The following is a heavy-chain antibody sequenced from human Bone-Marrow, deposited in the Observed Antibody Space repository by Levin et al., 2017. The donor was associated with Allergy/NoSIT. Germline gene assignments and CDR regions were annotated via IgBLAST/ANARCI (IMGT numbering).Heavy chain of an antibody. V-gene: IGHV3-30*18. D-gene: IGHD5-24*01. CDR1: GFTFSLYG. CDR3: AKEVDVATIIGYFDH. J-gene: IGHJ4*02. CDR2: ISYDESKK. Sequence: GESLKISCAASGFTFSLYGMHWVRQAPGKGLEWVAFISYDESKKYYVDSVKGRITISRDNSKNTLYLQMNSLRAEDTAVYYCAKEVDVATIIGYFDHWGQGALVTVSS.